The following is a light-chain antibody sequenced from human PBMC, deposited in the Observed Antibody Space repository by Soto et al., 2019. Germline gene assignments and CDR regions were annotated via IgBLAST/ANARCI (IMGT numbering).Light chain of an antibody. Sequence: QSVLTQPASVSGSPGQSLTISCTGTSSDIGAYNYVSWYQQHPGKAPKLLIYEVTNRPSGVSDRFSGSQSGNTASLTISGLQAEDEANYYCNSYTTLSNRVFGTGTKLTVL. CDR2: EVT. J-gene: IGLJ1*01. CDR3: NSYTTLSNRV. V-gene: IGLV2-14*01. CDR1: SSDIGAYNY.